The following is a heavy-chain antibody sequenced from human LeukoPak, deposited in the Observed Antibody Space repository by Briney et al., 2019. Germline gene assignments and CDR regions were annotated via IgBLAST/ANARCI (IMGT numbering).Heavy chain of an antibody. CDR3: ARAMRSGYDY. J-gene: IGHJ4*02. D-gene: IGHD5-12*01. Sequence: GGSLRLSCAASGFTLSDHYMDWVRQAPGKGLECVSYISSSSDAIYYADSVKGRFTISRDNAKNSLYLEMNNLRDEDMAVYYCARAMRSGYDYWGQGTLVTVSS. V-gene: IGHV3-11*04. CDR2: ISSSSDAI. CDR1: GFTLSDHY.